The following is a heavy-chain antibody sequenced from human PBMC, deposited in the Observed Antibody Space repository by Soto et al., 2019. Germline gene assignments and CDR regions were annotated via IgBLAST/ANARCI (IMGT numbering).Heavy chain of an antibody. Sequence: PGGSLRLSCAASGFTFSSYAMSWVRQAPGEGLEWVSAISGSGGSTYYADSVKGRFTISRDNSKNTLYLQMNSLRAEDTAVYYCAKDGRGDNWNNYFDYWGQGTLVTVSS. J-gene: IGHJ4*02. V-gene: IGHV3-23*01. D-gene: IGHD1-20*01. CDR2: ISGSGGST. CDR1: GFTFSSYA. CDR3: AKDGRGDNWNNYFDY.